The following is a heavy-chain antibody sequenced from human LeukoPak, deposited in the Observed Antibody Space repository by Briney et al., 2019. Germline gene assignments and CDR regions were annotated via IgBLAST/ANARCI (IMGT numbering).Heavy chain of an antibody. D-gene: IGHD3-3*01. CDR1: GGSISSSSYY. J-gene: IGHJ4*02. CDR3: ARSVLRFLEWLSD. Sequence: PSETLSLTCTVSGGSISSSSYYWGWIRRPPGKGLEWIGSIYYSGSTYYNPSLKSRVTISVDTSKNQFSLKLSSVTAADTAVYYCARSVLRFLEWLSDWGQGTLVTVSS. V-gene: IGHV4-39*01. CDR2: IYYSGST.